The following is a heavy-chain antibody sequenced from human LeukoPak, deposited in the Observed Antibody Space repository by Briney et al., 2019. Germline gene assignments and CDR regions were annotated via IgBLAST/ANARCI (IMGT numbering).Heavy chain of an antibody. V-gene: IGHV3-21*01. Sequence: SIGGTSTSLYYAASLKGRFTISRDNAKISLYLQLNSLRAEDTAVYYCARESGGDLGEAFDIWGQGTMVTVSS. CDR2: IGGTSTSL. J-gene: IGHJ3*02. CDR3: ARESGGDLGEAFDI. D-gene: IGHD1-26*01.